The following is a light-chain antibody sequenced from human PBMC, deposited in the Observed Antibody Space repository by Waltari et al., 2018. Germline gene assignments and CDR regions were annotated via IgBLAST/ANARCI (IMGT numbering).Light chain of an antibody. J-gene: IGKJ1*01. Sequence: EIVLTQSPGTLSLSPGERATLSCRASQSVGRYLAWYQQKPGQGPRLLSYDASTRATGIPERFSGSGSGTDCSLTSRRLESEEFAVYYCQKYVNVPATFGQGTKVEIK. V-gene: IGKV3-20*01. CDR3: QKYVNVPAT. CDR1: QSVGRY. CDR2: DAS.